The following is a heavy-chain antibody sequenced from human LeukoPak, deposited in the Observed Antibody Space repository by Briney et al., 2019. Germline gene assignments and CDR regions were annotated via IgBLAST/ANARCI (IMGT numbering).Heavy chain of an antibody. CDR1: GYTFTSYG. CDR2: ISAYNGNT. D-gene: IGHD2-15*01. CDR3: ARDGNYCSGGSCYSDY. J-gene: IGHJ4*02. V-gene: IGHV1-18*01. Sequence: ASVKVSCKASGYTFTSYGISWVRQAPGQGLEWMGWISAYNGNTNYAQKLQGRVTMTPDTSTSTAYMELRSLRSDDTAVYYCARDGNYCSGGSCYSDYWGQGTLVTVSS.